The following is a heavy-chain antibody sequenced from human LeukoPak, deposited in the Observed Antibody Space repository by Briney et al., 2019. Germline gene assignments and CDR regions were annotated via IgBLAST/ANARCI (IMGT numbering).Heavy chain of an antibody. D-gene: IGHD5-12*01. J-gene: IGHJ4*02. CDR3: ARDPFDIVATTDY. CDR2: VNLQGST. CDR1: GGSITSTNY. Sequence: SETLSLTCGVSGGSITSTNYWTWVRQPPGKGLEWIGEVNLQGSTNYNPSLMGRVAISVDMSENHISLQLTSVTAADTAVYYCARDPFDIVATTDYWGQGTLVTVSS. V-gene: IGHV4-4*02.